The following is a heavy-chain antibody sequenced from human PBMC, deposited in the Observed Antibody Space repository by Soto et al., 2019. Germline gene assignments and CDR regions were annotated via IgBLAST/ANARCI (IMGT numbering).Heavy chain of an antibody. CDR3: ARGQPKVRGVTYSMDV. J-gene: IGHJ6*02. D-gene: IGHD3-10*01. CDR2: MNPSTGET. CDR1: GYTFTNNG. V-gene: IGHV1-8*03. Sequence: ASVKVSCKASGYTFTNNGVNCVRQATGRGLEWMGWMNPSTGETGYTEKFQGRVTITADESTSTAYMELSSLRSEDTAVYYCARGQPKVRGVTYSMDVWGQGTTVTVSS.